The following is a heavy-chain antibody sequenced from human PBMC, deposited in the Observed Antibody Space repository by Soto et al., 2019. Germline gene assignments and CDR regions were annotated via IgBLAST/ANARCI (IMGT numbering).Heavy chain of an antibody. J-gene: IGHJ4*02. CDR1: GGTFSSYA. Sequence: QVQLVQSGAEVKKPGSSVKVSCKASGGTFSSYAISWVRQAPGQGIEWMGGIIPIFGTANYAQKFQGRVTIPADESTSSSYMELSSLRSEDTAVYYCAITGYSSSPFDYWGQGTLVTVSS. D-gene: IGHD6-13*01. CDR3: AITGYSSSPFDY. V-gene: IGHV1-69*01. CDR2: IIPIFGTA.